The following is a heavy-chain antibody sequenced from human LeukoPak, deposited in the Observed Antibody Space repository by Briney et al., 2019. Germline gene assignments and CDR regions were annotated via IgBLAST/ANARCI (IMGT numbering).Heavy chain of an antibody. CDR1: GGTFISYA. J-gene: IGHJ4*02. D-gene: IGHD4-17*01. Sequence: ASVKVSCKASGGTFISYAISWVRQAPGQGLEWMGGIIPIFGTANYAQKFQGRVTITADESTSTAYMELSSLRSEDTAVYYCAGDGAYGDYPTDWGQGTLVTVSS. CDR2: IIPIFGTA. CDR3: AGDGAYGDYPTD. V-gene: IGHV1-69*13.